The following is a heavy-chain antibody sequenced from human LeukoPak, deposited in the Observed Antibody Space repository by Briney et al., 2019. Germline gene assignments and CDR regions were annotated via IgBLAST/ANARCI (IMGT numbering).Heavy chain of an antibody. V-gene: IGHV3-7*01. CDR1: GFTFSSYS. D-gene: IGHD4-23*01. Sequence: GGSLRLSCAASGFTFSSYSMNWVRQAPGKGLEWVANIKQDGSEKNYVDSVKGRFTISRDNAKKSLFLQMNSLRGDDTAVYYCTRDRWLDYWGQGTLVTVSS. CDR2: IKQDGSEK. J-gene: IGHJ4*02. CDR3: TRDRWLDY.